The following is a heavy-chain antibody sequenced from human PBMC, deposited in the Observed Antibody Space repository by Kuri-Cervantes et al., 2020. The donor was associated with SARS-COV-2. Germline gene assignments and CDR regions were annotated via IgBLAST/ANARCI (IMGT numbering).Heavy chain of an antibody. Sequence: GESLKISCAASGFTFSNYALSWVRQAPGKGLEWVATISGGGEITHYADSVKGRFTMSRGNSKNTLYLQMNSLRAEDTAVYYCASPGELYPHQPQYYFDYWGQGTLVTVSS. CDR2: ISGGGEIT. CDR1: GFTFSNYA. J-gene: IGHJ4*02. D-gene: IGHD2-15*01. V-gene: IGHV3-23*01. CDR3: ASPGELYPHQPQYYFDY.